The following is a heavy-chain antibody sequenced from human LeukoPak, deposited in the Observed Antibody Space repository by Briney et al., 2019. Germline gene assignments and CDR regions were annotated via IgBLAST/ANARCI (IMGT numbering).Heavy chain of an antibody. CDR1: GFTFSSYW. J-gene: IGHJ4*02. D-gene: IGHD2-2*01. CDR3: AREDEAAGSTSCPDY. Sequence: PGGSLRLSCAASGFTFSSYWMYWVRQAPGKGLVWVSRINTDGSSTSYADSVKGRFTISRDNAKNTLYLQMNSLRAEDTAVYYCAREDEAAGSTSCPDYWGQGTLVTVSS. V-gene: IGHV3-74*01. CDR2: INTDGSST.